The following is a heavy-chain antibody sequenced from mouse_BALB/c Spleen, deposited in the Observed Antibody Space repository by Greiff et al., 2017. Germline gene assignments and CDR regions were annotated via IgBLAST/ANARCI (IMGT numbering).Heavy chain of an antibody. Sequence: EVKLQESGPSLVKPSQTLSLTCSVTGDSITSGYWNWIRKFPGNKLEYMGYISYSGSTYYNPSLKSRISITRDTSKNQYYLQLNSVTTEDTATYYCARYYYGSSYVGWYFDVWGAGTTVTVSS. CDR1: GDSITSGY. CDR3: ARYYYGSSYVGWYFDV. J-gene: IGHJ1*01. D-gene: IGHD1-1*01. V-gene: IGHV3-8*02. CDR2: ISYSGST.